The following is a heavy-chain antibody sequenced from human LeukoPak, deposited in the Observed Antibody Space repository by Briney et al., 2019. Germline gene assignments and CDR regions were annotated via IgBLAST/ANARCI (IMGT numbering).Heavy chain of an antibody. Sequence: GGSLRLFCTGSTFALRNYWIHWVRQVPGKGLEWISRITSEGISSSYADSVKGRFTISRDNAKKTVYLQMSSLRAEDTAVYYCARDWSIPSLTGYYIDVWGNGTTVTVSS. CDR2: ITSEGISS. V-gene: IGHV3-74*03. CDR1: TFALRNYW. J-gene: IGHJ6*03. D-gene: IGHD3-9*01. CDR3: ARDWSIPSLTGYYIDV.